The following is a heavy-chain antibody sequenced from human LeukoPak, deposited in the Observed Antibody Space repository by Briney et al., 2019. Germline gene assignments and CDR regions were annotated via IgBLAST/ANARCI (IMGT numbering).Heavy chain of an antibody. V-gene: IGHV3-30-3*01. J-gene: IGHJ1*01. D-gene: IGHD2-2*02. Sequence: GGSLRLSCAASGFTFSSYAMHWVRQAPGKGLEWVAVISYDGSNKYYADSVKGRFTISRDNSKNTLYLQMNSLRAEDTAVYYCARDAELVVPVAIGYFQHWGQGTLVTVSS. CDR1: GFTFSSYA. CDR3: ARDAELVVPVAIGYFQH. CDR2: ISYDGSNK.